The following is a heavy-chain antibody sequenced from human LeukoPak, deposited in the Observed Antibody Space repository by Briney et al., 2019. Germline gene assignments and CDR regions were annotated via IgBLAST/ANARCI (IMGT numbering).Heavy chain of an antibody. Sequence: PSGTLSLTCAVSGGSISGSNWWSWVRQSPGKGLEWIGEIYYSGSTNYNPSLKSRVTISVDTSKNQFSLKLSSVTAADTAVYYCARDFRDCSGGSCYESDAFDIWGQGTMVTVSS. V-gene: IGHV4-4*02. CDR3: ARDFRDCSGGSCYESDAFDI. J-gene: IGHJ3*02. D-gene: IGHD2-15*01. CDR1: GGSISGSNW. CDR2: IYYSGST.